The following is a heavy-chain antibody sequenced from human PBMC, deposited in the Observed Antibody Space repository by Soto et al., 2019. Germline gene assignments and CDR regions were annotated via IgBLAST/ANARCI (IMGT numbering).Heavy chain of an antibody. Sequence: QVQLVQSGPEVGKPGASVKVSCKASGYTFTGYYLHWVRQAPGQGLEWMGYNNPDSGRTRYAQKFQGTVTMTRDTSITTAYLELSSLKYDDSAIFYCALSFSQTNIDVWGQGTTVIVSS. J-gene: IGHJ6*01. CDR2: NNPDSGRT. CDR1: GYTFTGYY. CDR3: ALSFSQTNIDV. V-gene: IGHV1-2*02.